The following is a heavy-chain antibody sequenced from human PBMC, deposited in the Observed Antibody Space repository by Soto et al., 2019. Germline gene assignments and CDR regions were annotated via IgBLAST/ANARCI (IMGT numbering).Heavy chain of an antibody. CDR1: GGTFSSYA. V-gene: IGHV1-69*13. D-gene: IGHD2-21*02. CDR3: ARDPRAGEVVTAIRDNWFDP. J-gene: IGHJ5*02. CDR2: IIPIFGTA. Sequence: ASVKVSCKASGGTFSSYAISWVRQAPGQGLEWMGGIIPIFGTANYAQKFQGRVTITADESTSTAYMELSSLRSEDTAVYYCARDPRAGEVVTAIRDNWFDPWGQGTLVTVSS.